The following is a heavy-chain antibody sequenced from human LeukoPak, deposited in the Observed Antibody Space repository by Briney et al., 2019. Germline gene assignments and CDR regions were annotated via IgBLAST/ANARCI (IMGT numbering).Heavy chain of an antibody. Sequence: GGSLRLSCAASGLTFRNYLMSWVRQAPGKGLEWVANIKQDGSDKFYVDSVNGRFTISRDNAKNSLYLQMNTLRAEDTAIYYCATFSGAHHKTFDSWGQGTLVTVSS. CDR3: ATFSGAHHKTFDS. D-gene: IGHD1-14*01. V-gene: IGHV3-7*01. J-gene: IGHJ4*02. CDR2: IKQDGSDK. CDR1: GLTFRNYL.